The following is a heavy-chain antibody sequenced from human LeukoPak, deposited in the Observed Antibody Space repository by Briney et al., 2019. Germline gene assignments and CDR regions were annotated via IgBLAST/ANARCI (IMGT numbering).Heavy chain of an antibody. CDR2: TSRSGSTM. J-gene: IGHJ4*02. Sequence: PRRSRRLSCAADRFTSSDFSMNWDSQAHGKGLGWDSSTSRSGSTMYYADSVKGRFTISRDNSKNTLYLQMNSLRAEDTAAYYCVKDAGYCSSTTCHCDYWGQGTLVTVSS. CDR3: VKDAGYCSSTTCHCDY. CDR1: RFTSSDFS. D-gene: IGHD2-2*01. V-gene: IGHV3-48*01.